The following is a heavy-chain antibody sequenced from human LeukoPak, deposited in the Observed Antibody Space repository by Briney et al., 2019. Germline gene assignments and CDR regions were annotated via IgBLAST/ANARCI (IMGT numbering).Heavy chain of an antibody. CDR3: ARDLGGSYYTFDY. CDR1: GFTVSSNY. V-gene: IGHV3-53*01. Sequence: GGSLRLSCAASGFTVSSNYMSWVRQAPGKGLEWVSIIYSAGSTKYADSVKGRFTISRDNSKNTLYLQMNSLRAEDTAVYYCARDLGGSYYTFDYWGQGTLVTVSS. J-gene: IGHJ4*02. D-gene: IGHD1-26*01. CDR2: IYSAGST.